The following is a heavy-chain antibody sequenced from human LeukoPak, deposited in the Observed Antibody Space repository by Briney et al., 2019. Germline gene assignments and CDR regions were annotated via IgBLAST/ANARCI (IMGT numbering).Heavy chain of an antibody. D-gene: IGHD2-21*02. J-gene: IGHJ4*02. Sequence: GGSLRLSCAASGFTFSNAWMNWVRQAPGKGLEWVARVKSKAVGETTSYAAPVKGRFSILRDDSRDMVYLQMNSLEAEDTAVYYCATCNGDCYFNFWGQGTLVLVSS. V-gene: IGHV3-15*01. CDR2: VKSKAVGETT. CDR3: ATCNGDCYFNF. CDR1: GFTFSNAW.